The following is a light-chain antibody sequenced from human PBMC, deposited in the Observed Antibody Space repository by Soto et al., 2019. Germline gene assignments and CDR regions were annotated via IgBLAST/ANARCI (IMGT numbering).Light chain of an antibody. V-gene: IGKV1-27*01. CDR2: AAS. Sequence: DIQMTPSPSSLSSSVGDRGTITCRAIQGISNYLAWYQQKQGKVPKLLIYAASILQSGFPYRFSGSGSGTDCTLTISSLQPEDVATYYCQKYNSAPWTFGQETNEEI. CDR1: QGISNY. CDR3: QKYNSAPWT. J-gene: IGKJ1*01.